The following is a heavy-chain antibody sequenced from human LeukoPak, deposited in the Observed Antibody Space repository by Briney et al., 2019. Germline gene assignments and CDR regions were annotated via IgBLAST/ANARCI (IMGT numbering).Heavy chain of an antibody. J-gene: IGHJ4*02. CDR3: AREGDSGTYFKGEDFDY. Sequence: SETLSLTCAVSGYSISSGYYWGWIRQPPGKGLEWIGSIYHSGGTYYNPSLKSRVTISVDTSKNQFSLKLSSVTAADTAVYYCAREGDSGTYFKGEDFDYWGQGTLVTVSS. CDR1: GYSISSGYY. V-gene: IGHV4-38-2*02. D-gene: IGHD1-26*01. CDR2: IYHSGGT.